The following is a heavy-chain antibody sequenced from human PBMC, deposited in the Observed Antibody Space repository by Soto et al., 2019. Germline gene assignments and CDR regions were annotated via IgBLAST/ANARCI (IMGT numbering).Heavy chain of an antibody. CDR3: ARRGYYDFWSGYYTLSYFDY. Sequence: SETLSLTCTVSGGSISSSSYYWGWIRQPPGKGLEWIGSIYYSGSTYYNPSLKSRVTISVDTSKNQFSLKLSSVTAADTAVYYCARRGYYDFWSGYYTLSYFDYWGQGTLVTVYS. V-gene: IGHV4-39*01. D-gene: IGHD3-3*01. J-gene: IGHJ4*02. CDR1: GGSISSSSYY. CDR2: IYYSGST.